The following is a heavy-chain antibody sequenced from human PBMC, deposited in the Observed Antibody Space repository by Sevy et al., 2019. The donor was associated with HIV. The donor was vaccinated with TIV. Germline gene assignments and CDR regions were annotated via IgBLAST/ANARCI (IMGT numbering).Heavy chain of an antibody. J-gene: IGHJ4*02. CDR2: ISYDGSNK. CDR1: GFTFSSYA. Sequence: GGSLRLSCAASGFTFSSYAMHWVRQAPGKGLEWVAVISYDGSNKCYADSVKGRFTISRDNSKNTLYLQMNSLRAEDTAVYYCARGGYYDSSGYYHWGQGTLVTVSS. V-gene: IGHV3-30-3*01. D-gene: IGHD3-22*01. CDR3: ARGGYYDSSGYYH.